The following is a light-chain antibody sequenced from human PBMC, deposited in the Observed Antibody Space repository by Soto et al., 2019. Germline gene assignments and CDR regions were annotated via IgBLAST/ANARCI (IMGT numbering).Light chain of an antibody. Sequence: DIQMTQSPSSLSASVGDRVTITCRASQSISSYLNWYQQKPGKAPKLLIYAASSLQSGVPSRFSGSGYGTEFTLIISSLQPEDFATYYCQQSYSTPLMTLGQGNKLEIK. CDR2: AAS. J-gene: IGKJ2*01. CDR3: QQSYSTPLMT. V-gene: IGKV1-39*01. CDR1: QSISSY.